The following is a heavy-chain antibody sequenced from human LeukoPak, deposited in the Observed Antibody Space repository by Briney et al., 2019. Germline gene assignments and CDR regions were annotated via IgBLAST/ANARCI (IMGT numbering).Heavy chain of an antibody. J-gene: IGHJ4*02. CDR1: GGSISSYY. Sequence: PPETLSLTCTVSGGSISSYYWSWIRQPPGKGLEWIGYIYYSGSTNYNPSLKSRVTISVDTSKNQFSLKLSSVTAADTAVYYCAREGGATGYWGQGTLVTVSS. CDR3: AREGGATGY. D-gene: IGHD1-26*01. V-gene: IGHV4-59*01. CDR2: IYYSGST.